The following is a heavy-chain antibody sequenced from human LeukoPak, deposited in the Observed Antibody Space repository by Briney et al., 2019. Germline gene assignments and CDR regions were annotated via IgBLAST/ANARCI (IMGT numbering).Heavy chain of an antibody. CDR1: GYTFTGYY. D-gene: IGHD2-15*01. Sequence: ASVKVSCKASGYTFTGYYMHWVRQAPGQGLEWMGRINPNSGGTNFAQRFQGRVTMTRDTSISTAYMELSRLRSGDTAVYYCAREGYCSGGTCYFLDYWGQGTLVTVSS. CDR3: AREGYCSGGTCYFLDY. V-gene: IGHV1-2*06. CDR2: INPNSGGT. J-gene: IGHJ4*02.